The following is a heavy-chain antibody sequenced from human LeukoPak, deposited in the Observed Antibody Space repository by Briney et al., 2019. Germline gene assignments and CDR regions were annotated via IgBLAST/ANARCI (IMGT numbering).Heavy chain of an antibody. CDR2: ISWNSGSI. Sequence: GRSLRLSCAASGFTFDDYAMHWVRQAPGKGLEWVSGISWNSGSIGYADSVKGRFTISRDNAKNSLYLQMNSLRAEDTAVYYCARVDYTGYSSGWYGNGAFDIWGQGTMVTVSS. J-gene: IGHJ3*02. CDR1: GFTFDDYA. V-gene: IGHV3-9*01. CDR3: ARVDYTGYSSGWYGNGAFDI. D-gene: IGHD6-19*01.